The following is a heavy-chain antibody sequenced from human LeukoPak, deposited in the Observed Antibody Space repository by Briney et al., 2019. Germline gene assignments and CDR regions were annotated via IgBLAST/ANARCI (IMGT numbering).Heavy chain of an antibody. D-gene: IGHD1-1*01. Sequence: QTGGSLRLSCAASGFTFSSYGMHWVRQAAGKGLEWVAVISYDGSNRYYADSVKGRFTISRDNSKNTLFLQMSSLRTEDTAIYYCAKEYEKTTFLDSWGQGTLVTVSS. CDR3: AKEYEKTTFLDS. CDR2: ISYDGSNR. V-gene: IGHV3-30*18. CDR1: GFTFSSYG. J-gene: IGHJ4*02.